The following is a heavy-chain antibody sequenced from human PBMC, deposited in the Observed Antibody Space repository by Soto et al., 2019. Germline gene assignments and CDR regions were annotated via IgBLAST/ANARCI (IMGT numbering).Heavy chain of an antibody. CDR3: ALIVVAAHEFGTIDY. Sequence: SETLSLTCSVSGDSVSSSISYWGWIRQPPGRGLEWIGSIFYNGTTYYNPSLKSRVTMSVDTSKNQFSLRLTSATAADPAVYYCALIVVAAHEFGTIDYWGQGALVPASS. J-gene: IGHJ4*02. D-gene: IGHD2-21*01. CDR1: GDSVSSSISY. CDR2: IFYNGTT. V-gene: IGHV4-39*01.